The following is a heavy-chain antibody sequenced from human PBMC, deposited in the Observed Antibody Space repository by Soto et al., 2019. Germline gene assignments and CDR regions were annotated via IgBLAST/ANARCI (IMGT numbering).Heavy chain of an antibody. CDR3: ARRRNSRTEYCGTDSCASFDP. D-gene: IGHD2-21*01. CDR2: ISYSGIT. J-gene: IGHJ5*02. Sequence: TPSPTCNPSVPSISSCANYSSWLCQHPGHRLDRVGYISYSGITTYNPSLKSRVTISIDTSKNQFSLNLNSVTAADTAVYYCARRRNSRTEYCGTDSCASFDPWGQGTLVTDSS. CDR1: VPSISSCANY. V-gene: IGHV4-61*08.